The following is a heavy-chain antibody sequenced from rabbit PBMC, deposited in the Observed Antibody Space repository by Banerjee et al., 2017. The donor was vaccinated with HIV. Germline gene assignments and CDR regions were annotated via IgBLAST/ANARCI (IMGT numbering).Heavy chain of an antibody. CDR1: GFSFSNKYV. Sequence: QEQLEESGGDLVKPEGSLTLTCTASGFSFSNKYVMCWVRQAPGKGLEWIGCINTSSGNTVYASWAKGRFTISKSPSTTVTLQMTSLTAADTATYFCARRADYAGGGNFNLWGPGTLVTVS. J-gene: IGHJ4*01. CDR2: INTSSGNT. D-gene: IGHD4-2*01. V-gene: IGHV1S45*01. CDR3: ARRADYAGGGNFNL.